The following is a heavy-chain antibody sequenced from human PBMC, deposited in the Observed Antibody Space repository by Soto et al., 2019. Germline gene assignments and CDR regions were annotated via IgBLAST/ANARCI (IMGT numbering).Heavy chain of an antibody. J-gene: IGHJ4*02. CDR2: VWSNGVNN. V-gene: IGHV3-33*01. CDR1: GFSFSTYG. D-gene: IGHD6-6*01. CDR3: ARDWYLAAPYGVDY. Sequence: QVQLLDSGGGVVQPGTSLRLSCAASGFSFSTYGMHWVRQAPGKGLEWVAVVWSNGVNNYYADSVRGRFTISRDNSKNSLFLQMNSLKAEDTAVYYCARDWYLAAPYGVDYWGQGTLVTVSS.